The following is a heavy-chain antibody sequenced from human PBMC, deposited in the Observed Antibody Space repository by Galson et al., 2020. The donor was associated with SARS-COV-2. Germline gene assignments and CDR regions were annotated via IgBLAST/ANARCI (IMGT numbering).Heavy chain of an antibody. V-gene: IGHV3-7*03. J-gene: IGHJ4*02. Sequence: GGSLRLSCAASGFSFSSYWMTWVRQAPGKGLEWVAYIKQDSSEKYYVDSVKGRFTISRDNAKNSLYLQMNNLRADDMAVYYCARDGGTGGYYSLDYWGQGTRVAVSS. CDR2: IKQDSSEK. D-gene: IGHD2-8*02. CDR1: GFSFSSYW. CDR3: ARDGGTGGYYSLDY.